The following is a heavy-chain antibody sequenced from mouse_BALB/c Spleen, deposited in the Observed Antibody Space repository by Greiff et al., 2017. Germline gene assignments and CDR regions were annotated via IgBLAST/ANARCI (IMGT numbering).Heavy chain of an antibody. J-gene: IGHJ2*01. CDR2: INPSNGRT. V-gene: IGHV1S81*02. D-gene: IGHD2-1*01. Sequence: QVQLKQPGAELVKPGASVKLSCKASGYTFTSYWMHWVKQRPGQGLEWIGEINPSNGRTNYNEKFKSKATLTVDKSSSTAYMQLSSLTSEDSAVYYCARFGNYGFDYWGQGTTLTVSS. CDR1: GYTFTSYW. CDR3: ARFGNYGFDY.